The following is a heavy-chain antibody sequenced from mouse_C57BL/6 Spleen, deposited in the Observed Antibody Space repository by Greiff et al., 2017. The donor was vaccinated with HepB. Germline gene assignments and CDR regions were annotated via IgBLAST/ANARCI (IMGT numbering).Heavy chain of an antibody. J-gene: IGHJ3*01. V-gene: IGHV1-82*01. CDR2: IYPGDGDT. Sequence: VQLQQSGPELVKPGASVKISCKASGYAFSSSWMNWVKQRPGKGLEWIGRIYPGDGDTNYNGKFKGKATLTADKSSSTAYMQLSSLTSEDSAVYFCLLQVSLDSFAYWGQGTLVTVSA. CDR3: LLQVSLDSFAY. D-gene: IGHD1-1*01. CDR1: GYAFSSSW.